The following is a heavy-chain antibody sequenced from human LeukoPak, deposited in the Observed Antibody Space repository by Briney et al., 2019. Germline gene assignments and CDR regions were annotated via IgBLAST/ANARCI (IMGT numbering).Heavy chain of an antibody. Sequence: GESLKISCKGSGYSFTNYWIGWVRQMPGKGLEWMGIIYPGDSDARYSPSFQGQVTISADKSINTAYLQWSSLKASDTAMYYCARHFHYYDSSANWFDPWGQGTLVTVSS. D-gene: IGHD3-22*01. CDR3: ARHFHYYDSSANWFDP. CDR2: IYPGDSDA. J-gene: IGHJ5*02. CDR1: GYSFTNYW. V-gene: IGHV5-51*01.